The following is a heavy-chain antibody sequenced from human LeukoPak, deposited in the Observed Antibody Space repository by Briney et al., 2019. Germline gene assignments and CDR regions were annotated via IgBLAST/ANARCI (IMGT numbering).Heavy chain of an antibody. CDR2: IYYSGNT. CDR3: ARLPRQLFDY. V-gene: IGHV4-39*01. Sequence: SETLSLTCTVSGVSISSSNSYWGWIRQPPGKGLEWIGSIYYSGNTYYNASLKSQVSISIDTSKNQFSLRLTSVTAADTAVYYCARLPRQLFDYWGQGTLVTVSS. J-gene: IGHJ4*02. CDR1: GVSISSSNSY. D-gene: IGHD6-13*01.